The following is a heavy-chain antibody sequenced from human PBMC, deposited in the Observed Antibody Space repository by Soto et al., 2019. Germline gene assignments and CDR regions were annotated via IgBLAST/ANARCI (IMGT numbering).Heavy chain of an antibody. CDR1: GFTFDDSA. D-gene: IGHD5-12*01. J-gene: IGHJ4*02. CDR3: AKAPLYSGYGWFHY. V-gene: IGHV3-9*01. Sequence: EVQLVESGGGLVQPGRSLRLSCAASGFTFDDSAMHWVRQAPGKGLEWISGISWNSGTIGYADSVKGRFTISRDNAKNSLYLQMNRLRADDTALYFCAKAPLYSGYGWFHYWGQGTLVTVSS. CDR2: ISWNSGTI.